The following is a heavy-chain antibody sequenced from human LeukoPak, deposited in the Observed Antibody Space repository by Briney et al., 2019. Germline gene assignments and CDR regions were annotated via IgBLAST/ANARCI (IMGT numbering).Heavy chain of an antibody. Sequence: SETLSLTCAVYGVSLSGYSWTWIRQPPGKGLEWLGEINHSGSTNYNPSLKSRVTISIDTSNNQFSLKLSSVTAADTAVYYCAGRIDPWGQGTLVTVSS. CDR3: AGRIDP. J-gene: IGHJ5*02. V-gene: IGHV4-34*01. CDR2: INHSGST. CDR1: GVSLSGYS.